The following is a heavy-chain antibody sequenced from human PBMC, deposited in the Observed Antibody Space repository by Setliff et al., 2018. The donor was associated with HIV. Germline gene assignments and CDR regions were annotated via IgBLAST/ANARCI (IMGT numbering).Heavy chain of an antibody. V-gene: IGHV3-74*01. CDR3: VTSPNIVSR. J-gene: IGHJ4*02. CDR1: GFTFRSYW. CDR2: INSDRITT. Sequence: GGSLRLSCAASGFTFRSYWVHWVRQAPGKGLVWVSRINSDRITTAYADSVKGRFTISRDNAKNTLYLQMNNLRAEDTAVYYCVTSPNIVSRWGQGTLVTVS. D-gene: IGHD5-12*01.